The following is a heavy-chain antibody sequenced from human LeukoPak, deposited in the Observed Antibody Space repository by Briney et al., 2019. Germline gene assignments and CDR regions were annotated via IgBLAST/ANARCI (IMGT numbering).Heavy chain of an antibody. CDR2: ISGSGGST. V-gene: IGHV3-23*01. CDR1: GFTFNSYA. Sequence: GGSLRLSCAASGFTFNSYAMSWVRQAPGKGLEWVSAISGSGGSTYYTDSVKGRFTISRDSSKNTLYLQMNSLTAEDTAVYYCAGYNCSSTTCYTGGFDYWGQGTLVTVSS. CDR3: AGYNCSSTTCYTGGFDY. J-gene: IGHJ4*02. D-gene: IGHD2-2*02.